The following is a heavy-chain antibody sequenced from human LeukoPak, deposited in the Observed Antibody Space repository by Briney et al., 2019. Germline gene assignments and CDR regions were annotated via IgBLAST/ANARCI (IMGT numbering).Heavy chain of an antibody. D-gene: IGHD2-21*01. CDR1: GFTFSSFV. CDR3: AKYVAGGSREFDP. V-gene: IGHV3-23*01. Sequence: GGSLRLSCAVSGFTFSSFVLSWVRQAPGKGLEWVSAISGSGGSTYYADSVKGRFTISRDNSKNTLYLQMNSLRAADTAVYYCAKYVAGGSREFDPWGQGTLVTVSS. J-gene: IGHJ5*02. CDR2: ISGSGGST.